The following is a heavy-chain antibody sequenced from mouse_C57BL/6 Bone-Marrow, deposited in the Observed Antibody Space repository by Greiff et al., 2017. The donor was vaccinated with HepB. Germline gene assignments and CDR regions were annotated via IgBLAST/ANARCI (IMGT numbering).Heavy chain of an antibody. CDR2: IDPSDSYT. Sequence: QVQLQQPGAELVRPGTSVKLSCKASGYTFTSYWMHWVKQRPGQGLEWIGVIDPSDSYTNYNQKFKGKATLTVDTSSSTAYMQLSSLTSEDSAVYYCARGLMDYWGQGTSVTVSS. J-gene: IGHJ4*01. V-gene: IGHV1-59*01. D-gene: IGHD3-1*01. CDR1: GYTFTSYW. CDR3: ARGLMDY.